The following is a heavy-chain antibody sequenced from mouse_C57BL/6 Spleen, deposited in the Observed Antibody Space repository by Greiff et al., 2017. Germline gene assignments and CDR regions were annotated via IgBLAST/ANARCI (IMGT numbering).Heavy chain of an antibody. CDR3: AREGGGYDEGFAY. CDR1: GYAFSSSW. J-gene: IGHJ3*01. CDR2: IYPGDGDT. Sequence: VQLQQSGPELVKPGASVKISCKASGYAFSSSWMNWVKQRPGKGLEWIGRIYPGDGDTNYNGKFKGKATLTADKSSSTAYMQLSSLTSEDSAVYFCAREGGGYDEGFAYWGQGTLVTVSA. V-gene: IGHV1-82*01. D-gene: IGHD2-2*01.